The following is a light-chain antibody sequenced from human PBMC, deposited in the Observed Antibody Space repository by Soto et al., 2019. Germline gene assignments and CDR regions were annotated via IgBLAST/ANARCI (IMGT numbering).Light chain of an antibody. CDR3: LPDYHYPLT. Sequence: AIQMTQSPSSLSAFIGDRVTITCRASQNISNDLGWYQQKPGKAPKLLIYAASSLQTGVPSRISGSESGTDFTLTISSPQPEDFATYYCLPDYHYPLTFCQGTKVQV. V-gene: IGKV1-6*02. CDR1: QNISND. CDR2: AAS. J-gene: IGKJ1*01.